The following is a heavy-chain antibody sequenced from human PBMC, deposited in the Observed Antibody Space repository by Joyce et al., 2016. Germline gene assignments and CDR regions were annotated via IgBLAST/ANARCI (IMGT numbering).Heavy chain of an antibody. CDR1: GFTFSSYS. D-gene: IGHD6-19*01. V-gene: IGHV3-21*01. CDR2: ISSSSGYI. CDR3: AYSDYSSDWYPPDY. J-gene: IGHJ4*02. Sequence: EVQLVESGGGLVKPGGSLRLSCAASGFTFSSYSMNWVGQAPGKGLEWLSSISSSSGYIYDADSVKGRFTISRDNAKNSLYLQMNSLRAEDTAVYYCAYSDYSSDWYPPDYWGQGTLVTVSS.